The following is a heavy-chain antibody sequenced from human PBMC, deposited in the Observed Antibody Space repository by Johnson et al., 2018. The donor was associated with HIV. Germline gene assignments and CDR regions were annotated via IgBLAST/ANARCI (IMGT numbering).Heavy chain of an antibody. D-gene: IGHD7-27*01. CDR2: ISYDGSNK. CDR3: ARESRLGPLAHAFDI. J-gene: IGHJ3*02. V-gene: IGHV3-30*03. Sequence: QVQLVESGGGLVQPGGSLRLSCAASGFTVSSNYMSWVRQAPGKGLEWVAVISYDGSNKYYADSVKGRFTISRDNSKNTLYLQMNSLRAEDTAVYYCARESRLGPLAHAFDIWGQGTMVTVSS. CDR1: GFTVSSNY.